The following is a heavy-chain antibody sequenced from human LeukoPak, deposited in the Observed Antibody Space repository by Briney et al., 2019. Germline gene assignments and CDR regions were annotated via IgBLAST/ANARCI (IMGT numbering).Heavy chain of an antibody. V-gene: IGHV3-53*01. J-gene: IGHJ6*02. CDR3: VKDAAVGHQLLLARGEKSQFMDV. CDR1: GFTVSSNY. CDR2: IYSGGST. Sequence: PGGSLRLSCAASGFTVSSNYMSWVRQAPGKGLEWVSVIYSGGSTYYADSVKGRFTISRDNSKNTLYLQMNSLRAEDTAVYYCVKDAAVGHQLLLARGEKSQFMDVWGQGTTVTVSS. D-gene: IGHD2-2*01.